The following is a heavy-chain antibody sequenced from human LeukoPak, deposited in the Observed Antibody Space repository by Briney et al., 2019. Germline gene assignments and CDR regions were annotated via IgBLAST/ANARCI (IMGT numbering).Heavy chain of an antibody. D-gene: IGHD6-19*01. Sequence: VASVKVSCKASVYTFTSYDINWVRQDTGRGLEWIGWMNPNSGNTGYAQKFQGRVTMTRNTSISTAYMELSSQRSEDTAVYYCARRSQAGGTGIGYWGQGSLVTVSS. CDR3: ARRSQAGGTGIGY. CDR1: VYTFTSYD. V-gene: IGHV1-8*01. J-gene: IGHJ4*02. CDR2: MNPNSGNT.